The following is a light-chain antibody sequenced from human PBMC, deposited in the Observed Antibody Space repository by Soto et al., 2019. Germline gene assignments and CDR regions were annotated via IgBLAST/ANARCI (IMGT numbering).Light chain of an antibody. V-gene: IGKV3-11*01. CDR1: QSVSSH. J-gene: IGKJ4*01. CDR3: QQRSNSPPVLT. Sequence: EIVLTQSPASLSLSPGERATLSCRASQSVSSHLAWFQQRPGQAPRLLIYGASNRATGIPGRFGGSGSGTNFTLTISSLEPEDFAVYYCQQRSNSPPVLTFGGGTKVEIK. CDR2: GAS.